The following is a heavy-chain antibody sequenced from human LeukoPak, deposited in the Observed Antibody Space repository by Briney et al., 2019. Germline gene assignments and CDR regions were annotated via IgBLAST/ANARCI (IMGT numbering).Heavy chain of an antibody. CDR3: ARHDWQLVLVDY. CDR1: GYTFTSYG. J-gene: IGHJ4*02. CDR2: ISAYNGNT. V-gene: IGHV1-18*01. Sequence: ASVKVSCKASGYTFTSYGISWVRQAPGQGLEWMGWISAYNGNTNYAQKLQGRVTMTTDTSTSTAYMKLRSLRSDDTAVYYCARHDWQLVLVDYWGQGTLVTVSS. D-gene: IGHD6-13*01.